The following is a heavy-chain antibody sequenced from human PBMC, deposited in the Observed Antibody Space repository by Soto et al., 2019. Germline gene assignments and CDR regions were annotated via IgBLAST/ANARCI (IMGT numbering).Heavy chain of an antibody. V-gene: IGHV1-69*01. J-gene: IGHJ4*02. CDR3: AREPPIAVAGDENDY. CDR1: GATFSSYA. Sequence: QVQLVQSGAEVKKPGSSVKVSCKASGATFSSYAISWVRQAPGQGLEWMGGIIPVCGTANYAQKFQGRVTITADESTSTAYMELSSLRSEDTAVDYCAREPPIAVAGDENDYWGQGTLVTVSS. CDR2: IIPVCGTA. D-gene: IGHD6-19*01.